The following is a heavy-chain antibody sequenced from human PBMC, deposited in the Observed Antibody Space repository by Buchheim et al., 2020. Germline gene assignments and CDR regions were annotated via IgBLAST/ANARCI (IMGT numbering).Heavy chain of an antibody. J-gene: IGHJ4*02. V-gene: IGHV4-39*07. CDR2: INHSGST. D-gene: IGHD2-8*01. CDR1: GGSISSSSYY. CDR3: ARGGARQWRY. Sequence: QLQLQESGPGLVKPSETLFLTCTVSGGSISSSSYYWGWIRQPPGKGLEWIGEINHSGSTNYNPSLKSRVTISVDTSKNQFSLKLSSVTAADTAVYYCARGGARQWRYWGQGTL.